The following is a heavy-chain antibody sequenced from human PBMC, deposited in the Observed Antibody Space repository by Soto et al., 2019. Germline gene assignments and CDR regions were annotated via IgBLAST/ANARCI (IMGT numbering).Heavy chain of an antibody. Sequence: EVQLLESGGGLVQPGGSLRLSCAASGFTFSSYAMSWVRQPPGKGLEWVSAMSGSGGSTYYADSVKGRFTISRDNSKNTLYLHMNSLRAEDTAVYYCAKDPEVIFGVVTEDYWGQGTLVTVSS. V-gene: IGHV3-23*01. CDR1: GFTFSSYA. CDR3: AKDPEVIFGVVTEDY. D-gene: IGHD3-3*01. J-gene: IGHJ4*02. CDR2: MSGSGGST.